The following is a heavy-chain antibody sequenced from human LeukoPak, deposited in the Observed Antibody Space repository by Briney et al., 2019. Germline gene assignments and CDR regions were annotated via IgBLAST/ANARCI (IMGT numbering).Heavy chain of an antibody. CDR3: VAGDWGARDSFDL. CDR1: GFTFGTYG. D-gene: IGHD2-21*02. V-gene: IGHV3-7*01. Sequence: PGGSLSPSVAAPGFTFGTYGISWVGRAPGRGRRGWPNINQDGSQKYYVDSVKGRFTISRDNAKNSFFLQMSSLRAEDTSVYYCVAGDWGARDSFDLWGRGTMVTVSS. CDR2: INQDGSQK. J-gene: IGHJ3*01.